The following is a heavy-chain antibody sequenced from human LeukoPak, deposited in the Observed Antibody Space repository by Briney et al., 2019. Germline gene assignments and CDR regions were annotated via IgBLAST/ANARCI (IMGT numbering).Heavy chain of an antibody. V-gene: IGHV3-23*01. CDR2: ISGSGGST. J-gene: IGHJ4*02. D-gene: IGHD6-19*01. CDR1: GFTFSYYA. CDR3: AKVYSSGWYSPTFDY. Sequence: GGSLRLSSAASGFTFSYYAMSWVRQAPGKGLEWVSGISGSGGSTYYADSVKGRFTISRDTSKNTLYLQMNSLRVEDTAVYYCAKVYSSGWYSPTFDYWGQGTLVTVSS.